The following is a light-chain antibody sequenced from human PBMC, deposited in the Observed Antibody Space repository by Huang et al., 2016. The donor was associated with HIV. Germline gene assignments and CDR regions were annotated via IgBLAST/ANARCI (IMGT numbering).Light chain of an antibody. CDR1: QDINNF. J-gene: IGKJ1*01. CDR3: QQYYSYRT. CDR2: AAS. V-gene: IGKV1-8*01. Sequence: AIRMTQSPSSLSASTGDRVNITCRASQDINNFLAWYQQKPGKAPNRLIYAASILETGVPSRYSGSGTGTEINLTISCLQSEDLATYYCQQYYSYRTFGQGTQVEIK.